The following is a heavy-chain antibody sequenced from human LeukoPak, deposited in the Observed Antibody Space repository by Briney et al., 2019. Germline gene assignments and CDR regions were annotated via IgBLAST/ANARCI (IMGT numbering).Heavy chain of an antibody. D-gene: IGHD2-15*01. V-gene: IGHV3-74*01. CDR1: GFTFSSYW. CDR2: INSDGSST. J-gene: IGHJ5*02. CDR3: ARVSREGYCSGGSCYSGRWNWFDP. Sequence: GGSLRLSCAASGFTFSSYWMHWVRQAPGKGLVWVSRINSDGSSTSYADSVKGRFTISRDNAKNTLYLQMNSLRAEDTAVYYCARVSREGYCSGGSCYSGRWNWFDPWGQGTLVTVSS.